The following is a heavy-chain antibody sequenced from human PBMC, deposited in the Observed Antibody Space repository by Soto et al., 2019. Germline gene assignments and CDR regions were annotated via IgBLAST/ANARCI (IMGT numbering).Heavy chain of an antibody. J-gene: IGHJ4*02. Sequence: SEPVSLTCTISGGSLSIGDYYWSLILQPPGKGLEWIGYIYYSGSTYYNPSLKSRVTISVDTSKNQFSLKLSPVTAADTAVYYCARGSIAAAGDFDYWGQGTLVPSPQ. CDR1: GGSLSIGDYY. CDR2: IYYSGST. V-gene: IGHV4-30-4*01. D-gene: IGHD6-13*01. CDR3: ARGSIAAAGDFDY.